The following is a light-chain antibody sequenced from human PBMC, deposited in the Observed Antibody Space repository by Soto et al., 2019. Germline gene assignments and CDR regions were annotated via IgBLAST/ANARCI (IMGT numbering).Light chain of an antibody. CDR1: QSVSSN. CDR3: QRYNNWPRT. V-gene: IGKV3-15*01. CDR2: GTS. J-gene: IGKJ1*01. Sequence: EIVMTQSPATLSVSPGERATLSCRASQSVSSNLAWYQQKPGQAPRLLIYGTSNRATGIPASFSGSGSGTEFTLTISSLQSEDFAVYYCQRYNNWPRTFGQGTKVDIK.